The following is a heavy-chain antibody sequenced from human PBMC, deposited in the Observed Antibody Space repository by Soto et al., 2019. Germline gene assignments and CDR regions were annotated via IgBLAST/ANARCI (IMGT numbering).Heavy chain of an antibody. CDR1: GFTFSSYA. J-gene: IGHJ4*02. CDR2: ISGSGGST. Sequence: GGSLRLSCAASGFTFSSYAMSWVRQAPGNGLEWVSAISGSGGSTYYADSVKGRFTISRNNSKNTLYLQMNSLRAEDTAVYYCAKDPCSSTSCFNFDYWGQGTLVTVSS. CDR3: AKDPCSSTSCFNFDY. D-gene: IGHD2-2*01. V-gene: IGHV3-23*01.